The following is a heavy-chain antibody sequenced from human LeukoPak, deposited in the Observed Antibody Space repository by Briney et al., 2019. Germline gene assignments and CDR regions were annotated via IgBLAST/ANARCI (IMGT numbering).Heavy chain of an antibody. CDR1: GYTFTGYY. J-gene: IGHJ5*02. CDR2: INTDSGDT. Sequence: ASVKVSCKASGYTFTGYYMHWVRQAPGQGLEWMGRINTDSGDTKYAQQFQGRFTMTRDTSITTAYMELTRLRSDDTAVYYCAMYKYGGYDFWSGYLHQNWFDPWGQGTLVTVSS. V-gene: IGHV1-2*02. D-gene: IGHD3-3*01. CDR3: AMYKYGGYDFWSGYLHQNWFDP.